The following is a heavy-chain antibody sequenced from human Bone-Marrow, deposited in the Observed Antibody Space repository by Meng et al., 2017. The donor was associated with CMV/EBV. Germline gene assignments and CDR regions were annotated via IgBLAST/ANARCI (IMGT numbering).Heavy chain of an antibody. CDR3: ASGALWQLGGMDV. V-gene: IGHV3-53*01. J-gene: IGHJ6*02. D-gene: IGHD6-6*01. Sequence: GESLKISCAASGYTFSHYAMSWIRQSPGKGLEWVSVIYSGGSTYYADSVKGRFTISRDNSKNTLYLQMNSLRAEDTAVYYCASGALWQLGGMDVWGQGTTVTVSS. CDR2: IYSGGST. CDR1: GYTFSHYA.